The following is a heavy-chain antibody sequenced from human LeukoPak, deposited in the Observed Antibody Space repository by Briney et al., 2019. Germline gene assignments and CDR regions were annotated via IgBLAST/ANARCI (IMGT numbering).Heavy chain of an antibody. J-gene: IGHJ5*02. Sequence: PSETLSLTCTVSGASVSGSPYYWGWIRQPPGKGLEWIGSIYSSGSTYYNASLQSRVAISIETSKNQISLRLNSVTAADTAVYYCARSPLTQWLVNWFDPWGQGTLVTVSS. CDR3: ARSPLTQWLVNWFDP. V-gene: IGHV4-39*01. CDR1: GASVSGSPYY. D-gene: IGHD6-19*01. CDR2: IYSSGST.